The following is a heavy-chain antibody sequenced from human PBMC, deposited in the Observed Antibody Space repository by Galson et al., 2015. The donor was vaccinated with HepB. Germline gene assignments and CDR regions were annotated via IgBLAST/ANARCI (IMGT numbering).Heavy chain of an antibody. D-gene: IGHD1-26*01. CDR1: GFTFSSYA. CDR3: AKVSGSYPYCFEY. J-gene: IGHJ4*02. V-gene: IGHV3-23*01. CDR2: IIGSGGST. Sequence: SLRLSCAASGFTFSSYAMRWVRQAPGKGLEWVSSIIGSGGSTSYADSVKGRFTISRDNSKNTLYLQMNSLRAEDTAVYYCAKVSGSYPYCFEYWGQGALVTVSS.